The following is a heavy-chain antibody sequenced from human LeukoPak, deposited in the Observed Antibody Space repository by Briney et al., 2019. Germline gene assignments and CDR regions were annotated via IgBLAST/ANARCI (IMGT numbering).Heavy chain of an antibody. V-gene: IGHV3-21*01. CDR2: ISTSSSYI. CDR1: GFTFSSYE. CDR3: VRGNSNYGYVFDI. J-gene: IGHJ3*02. D-gene: IGHD3-10*01. Sequence: GGSLRLSCAASGFTFSSYEMNWVRQAPGKGLEWVSSISTSSSYIYYVDSVKGRFTISRDNAKNSLNLQMNSLRADDTAVYYCVRGNSNYGYVFDIWGQGTMVTVSS.